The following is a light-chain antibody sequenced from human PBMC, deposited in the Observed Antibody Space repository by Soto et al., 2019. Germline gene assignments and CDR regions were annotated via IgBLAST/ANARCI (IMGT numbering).Light chain of an antibody. Sequence: DIQMTQSPSSLSASVGDRLTITCRASQDIGKSLAWYQQRPGKVPKPLIYAASTLHSGVPSRFSGGGSGTHFHLHISNLEPGGVATLFRPMDFTCPETVGPRTKVEIK. J-gene: IGKJ1*01. CDR2: AAS. CDR3: PMDFTCPET. V-gene: IGKV1-27*01. CDR1: QDIGKS.